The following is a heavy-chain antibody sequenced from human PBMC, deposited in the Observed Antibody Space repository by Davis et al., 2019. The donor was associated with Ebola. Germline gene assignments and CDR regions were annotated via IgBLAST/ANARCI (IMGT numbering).Heavy chain of an antibody. CDR1: GFTFSSYN. Sequence: GESLKISCAASGFTFSSYNMNWVRQAPGKGLEWVSYISSSSSTIYYADSVKGRFTISRDNAKNSLYLQMNSLRDEDTAVYYCARGRGLYYYVPFDYWGQGTLVTVSS. CDR2: ISSSSSTI. J-gene: IGHJ4*02. CDR3: ARGRGLYYYVPFDY. V-gene: IGHV3-48*02. D-gene: IGHD3-10*02.